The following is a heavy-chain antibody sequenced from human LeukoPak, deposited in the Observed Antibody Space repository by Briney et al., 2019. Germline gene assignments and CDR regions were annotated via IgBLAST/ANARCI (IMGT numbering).Heavy chain of an antibody. CDR2: IYYSGST. CDR3: ARRGLRCGGDCYSFIAPRRYYFDY. D-gene: IGHD2-21*02. CDR1: GGSISSSSYY. J-gene: IGHJ4*02. Sequence: SETLSLTCTVSGGSISSSSYYWGWIRQPPGMGLEWIGSIYYSGSTYYNPSLKSRVTISVDTSKNQFSLKLSSVTAADTAVYYCARRGLRCGGDCYSFIAPRRYYFDYWGQGTLVTVSS. V-gene: IGHV4-39*01.